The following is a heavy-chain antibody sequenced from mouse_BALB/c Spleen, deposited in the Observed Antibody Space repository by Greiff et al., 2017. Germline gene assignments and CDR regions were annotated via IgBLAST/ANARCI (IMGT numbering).Heavy chain of an antibody. V-gene: IGHV2-2*02. J-gene: IGHJ4*01. CDR3: ARNIDYDRSDYYAMDY. CDR1: GFSLTSYG. D-gene: IGHD2-14*01. Sequence: VQLQQSGPGLVQPSQSLSITCTVSGFSLTSYGVHWVRQSPGKGLEWLGVIWSGGSTDYNAAFISRLSISKDNSKSQVFFKMNSLQANDTAIYYCARNIDYDRSDYYAMDYWGQGTSVTVSS. CDR2: IWSGGST.